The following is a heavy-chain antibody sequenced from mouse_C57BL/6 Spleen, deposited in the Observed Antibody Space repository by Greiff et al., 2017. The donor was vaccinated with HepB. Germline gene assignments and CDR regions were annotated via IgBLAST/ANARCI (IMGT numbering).Heavy chain of an antibody. J-gene: IGHJ3*01. CDR1: GYTFTDYE. CDR3: TRPSVVTEASWFAY. D-gene: IGHD2-2*01. V-gene: IGHV1-15*01. CDR2: IDPETGGT. Sequence: QVQLKESGAELVRPGASVTLSCKASGYTFTDYEMHWVKQTPVHGLEWIGAIDPETGGTAYNQKFKGKAILTADKSSSTAYMELRSLTSEDSDVYSCTRPSVVTEASWFAYWGQGTLVTVSA.